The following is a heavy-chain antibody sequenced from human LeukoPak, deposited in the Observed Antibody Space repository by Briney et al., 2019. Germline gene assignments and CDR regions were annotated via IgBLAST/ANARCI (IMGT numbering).Heavy chain of an antibody. D-gene: IGHD3-16*01. J-gene: IGHJ6*03. V-gene: IGHV1-69*13. CDR3: ARGLRTYYYYYMDV. CDR1: GGTFSSYA. CDR2: IIPIFGTA. Sequence: GASVKVSCKASGGTFSSYAISWVRQAPGQGLEWTGGIIPIFGTANYAQKFQGRVTITADESTSTAYMELSSLRSEDTAVYYCARGLRTYYYYYMDVWGKGTTVTVSS.